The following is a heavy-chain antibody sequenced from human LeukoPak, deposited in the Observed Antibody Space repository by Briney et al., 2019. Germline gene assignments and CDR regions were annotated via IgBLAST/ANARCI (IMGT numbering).Heavy chain of an antibody. J-gene: IGHJ4*02. CDR1: GFTFSSYG. Sequence: QSGGSLRLSCAASGFTFSSYGMHWVRQAPGKGLEWVAVISYDGSNKYYADSVKGRFTISRDNSKNTLYLQMNSLRAEDTAVYYCAKDPVFDYWGQGTLVTVSS. CDR2: ISYDGSNK. CDR3: AKDPVFDY. V-gene: IGHV3-30*18.